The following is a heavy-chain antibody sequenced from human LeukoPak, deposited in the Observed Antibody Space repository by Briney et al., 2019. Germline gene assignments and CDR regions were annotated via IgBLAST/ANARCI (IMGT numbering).Heavy chain of an antibody. Sequence: PGVSLRLSCAASGFTFSSYWMHWVRQAPGKGPVWVSRINNDGSGTTYADSVKGRFTISRDNSKNTLYLQMNSLRAEDTAVYYCGRWLPLDYWGQGTLVTVSS. J-gene: IGHJ4*02. D-gene: IGHD5-24*01. V-gene: IGHV3-74*01. CDR2: INNDGSGT. CDR3: GRWLPLDY. CDR1: GFTFSSYW.